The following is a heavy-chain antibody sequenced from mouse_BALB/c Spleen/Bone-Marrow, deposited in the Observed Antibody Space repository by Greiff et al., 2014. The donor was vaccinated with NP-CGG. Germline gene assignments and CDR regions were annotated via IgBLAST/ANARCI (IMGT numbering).Heavy chain of an antibody. CDR2: ISNGGGST. Sequence: DVQLVESGGGLVQPGGSLKPSCAASGFTFSSYTMSWVRQTPEKRLEWVAYISNGGGSTYYPDTVKGRFTISRDNAKNTLYLQMSSLKSEDTAMYYCARGLRGYAMDYWGQGTSVTVSS. V-gene: IGHV5-12-2*01. CDR3: ARGLRGYAMDY. D-gene: IGHD2-4*01. CDR1: GFTFSSYT. J-gene: IGHJ4*01.